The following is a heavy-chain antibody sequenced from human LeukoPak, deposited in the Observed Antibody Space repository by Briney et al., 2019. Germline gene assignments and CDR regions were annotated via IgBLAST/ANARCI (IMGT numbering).Heavy chain of an antibody. CDR1: GFTFSSYA. CDR3: ARELPDPDYGDYDRYFDY. D-gene: IGHD4-17*01. V-gene: IGHV3-30-3*01. J-gene: IGHJ4*02. CDR2: ISYDGSNK. Sequence: GGSLRLSCAASGFTFSSYAMHWVRQAPGKGLEWVAVISYDGSNKYYADSVKGRFTISRDNSKNTLYLQMNGLRAEDTAVYYCARELPDPDYGDYDRYFDYWGQGTLVTVSS.